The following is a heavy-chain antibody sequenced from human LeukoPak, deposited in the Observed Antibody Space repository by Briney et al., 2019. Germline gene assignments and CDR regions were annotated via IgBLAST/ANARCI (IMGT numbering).Heavy chain of an antibody. CDR2: IYAGGSDT. J-gene: IGHJ4*02. CDR1: GYSFNTYW. Sequence: GESLKISCKGSGYSFNTYWIGWVRQMPGKGLEWMGIIYAGGSDTRYSPSFQGQVTMSVDKSINTAYLQWSSLRASDTAMYFCARRQGCSNTACPPDYWGQGTLVTVCS. D-gene: IGHD2-2*01. CDR3: ARRQGCSNTACPPDY. V-gene: IGHV5-51*01.